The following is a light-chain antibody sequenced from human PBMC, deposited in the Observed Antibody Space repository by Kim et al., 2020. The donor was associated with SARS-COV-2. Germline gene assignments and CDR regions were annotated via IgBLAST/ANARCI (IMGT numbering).Light chain of an antibody. CDR2: YDN. V-gene: IGLV3-21*04. CDR3: QVWDSSSDHVV. CDR1: NIESKS. Sequence: SYELTQPPSVSVAPGKTARITCGGNNIESKSVHWYQQKPGQAPVLVIYYDNDRPSGIPERFSGSNSGNTATLTISRVVAGDEADSYCQVWDSSSDHVVFGGGTQLTVL. J-gene: IGLJ2*01.